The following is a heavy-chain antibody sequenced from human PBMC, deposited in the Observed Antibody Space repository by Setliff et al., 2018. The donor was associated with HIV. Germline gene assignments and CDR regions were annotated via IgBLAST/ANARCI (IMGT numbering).Heavy chain of an antibody. CDR3: ASEAWTSYRSSSGYYYYYMDV. V-gene: IGHV4-61*01. J-gene: IGHJ6*03. D-gene: IGHD6-6*01. CDR2: IYYIGTT. CDR1: GDSVSSASYY. Sequence: SETLSLTCTVSGDSVSSASYYWSWIRQPPGKGLEWIGYIYYIGTTKYNPSLKSRVTISVDTSKNQFSLKLSSVTAADTAVYYCASEAWTSYRSSSGYYYYYMDVWGKGTTFTVSS.